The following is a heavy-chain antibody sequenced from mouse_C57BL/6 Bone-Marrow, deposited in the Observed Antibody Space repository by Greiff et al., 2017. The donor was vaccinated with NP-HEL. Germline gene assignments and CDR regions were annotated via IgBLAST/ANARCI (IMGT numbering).Heavy chain of an antibody. CDR3: ARQRGGLRRAWFAY. J-gene: IGHJ3*01. CDR1: GFTFSSYG. CDR2: ISSGGSYT. V-gene: IGHV5-6*01. D-gene: IGHD2-2*01. Sequence: EVKVVDSGGDLVKPGGSLKLSCAASGFTFSSYGMSWVRQTPDKRLEWVATISSGGSYTYYPDTMERRFIISRDNTKKTRYLQMSSLRSEDTALYYCARQRGGLRRAWFAYWGQGTLVTVAA.